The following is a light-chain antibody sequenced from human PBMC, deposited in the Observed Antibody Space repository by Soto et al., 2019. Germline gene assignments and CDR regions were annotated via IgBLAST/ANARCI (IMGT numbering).Light chain of an antibody. Sequence: EIVLTQSPGTLSLSPGERATLSCRASQSVYNSYLAWYQQKPGQTPRLLINAASNRATGVPDRFSGSGSGTDFTLTISRLEPEDFAVYYCQQYGSPPLTFGQGTKVEI. J-gene: IGKJ2*01. CDR2: AAS. V-gene: IGKV3-20*01. CDR3: QQYGSPPLT. CDR1: QSVYNSY.